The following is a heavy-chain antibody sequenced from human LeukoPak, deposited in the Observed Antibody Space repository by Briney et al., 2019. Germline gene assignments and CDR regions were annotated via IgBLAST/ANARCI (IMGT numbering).Heavy chain of an antibody. J-gene: IGHJ4*02. CDR3: ARDRIAVAGTSPIDY. CDR1: GGTFSSYA. CDR2: IIPILGIA. D-gene: IGHD6-19*01. Sequence: SVKVSCKASGGTFSSYAISWVRQAPGQGLEWMGRIIPILGIANYAQKFQGRVTITADKSTNTAYMELRSLRSDDTAVYYCARDRIAVAGTSPIDYWGQGTLVTVSS. V-gene: IGHV1-69*04.